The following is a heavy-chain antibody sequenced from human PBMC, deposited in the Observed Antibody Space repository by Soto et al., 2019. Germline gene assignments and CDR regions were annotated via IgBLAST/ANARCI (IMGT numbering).Heavy chain of an antibody. D-gene: IGHD6-6*01. V-gene: IGHV4-39*01. CDR2: IYYSGST. J-gene: IGHJ6*03. Sequence: SETLSLTCTVSGGSISSSSYYWGWIRQPPGKGLEWIGSIYYSGSTYYNPSLKSRVTISVDTSKNQFSLKLSSVTAADTAVYYCASTSSSGYYYYYMDVWGKGTTVTVSS. CDR3: ASTSSSGYYYYYMDV. CDR1: GGSISSSSYY.